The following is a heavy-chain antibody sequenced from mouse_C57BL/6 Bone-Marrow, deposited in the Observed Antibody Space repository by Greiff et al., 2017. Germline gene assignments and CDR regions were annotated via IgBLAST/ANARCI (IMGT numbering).Heavy chain of an antibody. V-gene: IGHV1-69*01. CDR2: IDPSDSYT. Sequence: VQLQQPGAELVMPGASVKLSCKASGYTFTSYWMNWVKQRPGQGLEWIGEIDPSDSYTNYNQKFKGKSTLTVDKSSSTAYMQLSSLTSEDSAVYYCARRRCGWSFAYWGQGTLVTVSA. CDR1: GYTFTSYW. J-gene: IGHJ3*01. CDR3: ARRRCGWSFAY. D-gene: IGHD2-3*01.